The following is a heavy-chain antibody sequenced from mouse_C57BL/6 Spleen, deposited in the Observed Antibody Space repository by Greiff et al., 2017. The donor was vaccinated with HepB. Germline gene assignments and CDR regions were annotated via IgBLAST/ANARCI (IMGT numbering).Heavy chain of an antibody. D-gene: IGHD2-4*01. CDR1: GYSFTGYY. CDR3: ARGYDYDGSYWYFDV. V-gene: IGHV1-42*01. Sequence: VQLKESGPELVKPGASVKISCKASGYSFTGYYMNWVKQSPEKSLEWIGEINPSTGGTTYNQKFKAKATLTVDKSSSTAYMQLKSLTSEDSAVYYCARGYDYDGSYWYFDVWGTGTTVTVSS. CDR2: INPSTGGT. J-gene: IGHJ1*03.